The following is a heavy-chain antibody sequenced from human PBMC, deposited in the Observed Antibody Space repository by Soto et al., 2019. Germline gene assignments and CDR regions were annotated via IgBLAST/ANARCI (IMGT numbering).Heavy chain of an antibody. CDR2: ITESGGDT. V-gene: IGHV3-23*01. CDR1: GFTFGNFV. Sequence: PGGSLRLSCAASGFTFGNFVMRWVRQTPGKGLEWVSTITESGGDTYYTDSVKGRFTISRDNSKNTLYLQMTSLRAEDTALYYCTRASSDRHHMEVCGPGTTVTVS. CDR3: TRASSDRHHMEV. J-gene: IGHJ6*02.